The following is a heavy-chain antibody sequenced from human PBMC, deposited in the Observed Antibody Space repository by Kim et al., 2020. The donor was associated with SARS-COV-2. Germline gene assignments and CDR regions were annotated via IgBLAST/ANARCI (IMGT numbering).Heavy chain of an antibody. Sequence: SETLSLTCTVSGGSISSSTSSYYWGWIRQPPGKGLEWIGSIYYSWSTYYNPSLKSRVTIAADTSKNQFSLNLSSVTAADTAVYYCARHFWGGHSGYYDAFDVWGQGTMVTVSS. D-gene: IGHD5-12*01. CDR1: GGSISSSTSSYY. V-gene: IGHV4-39*01. CDR2: IYYSWST. CDR3: ARHFWGGHSGYYDAFDV. J-gene: IGHJ3*01.